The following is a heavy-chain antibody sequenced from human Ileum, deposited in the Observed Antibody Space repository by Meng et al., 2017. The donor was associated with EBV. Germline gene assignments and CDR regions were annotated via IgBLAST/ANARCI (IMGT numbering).Heavy chain of an antibody. V-gene: IGHV3-30*18. CDR1: GFTFSSYG. CDR3: AKGGYYGSGSFDY. CDR2: ISYDGSNT. Sequence: VQLVDSGGGVVQAVRSLRRSVAASGFTFSSYGMHWGRQAPGKGLEWVALISYDGSNTYYADSVKGRFTISRDNSKNTLYLQMNSLRAEDTAVYYCAKGGYYGSGSFDYWGQGTLVTVSS. D-gene: IGHD3-10*01. J-gene: IGHJ4*02.